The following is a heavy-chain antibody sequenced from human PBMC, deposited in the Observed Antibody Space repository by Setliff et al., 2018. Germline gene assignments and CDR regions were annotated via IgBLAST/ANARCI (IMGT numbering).Heavy chain of an antibody. D-gene: IGHD2-2*01. CDR2: ISAYNGNT. Sequence: ASVKVSCKASGYTFTSYGISWVRQAPGQGLEWMGWISAYNGNTSYAQKLQGRVTMTTDTSTSTAYMELRSLRSDDTAVYYCARDPSLYCSSTSCSPHWFDPWGQGTLVTVSS. CDR1: GYTFTSYG. CDR3: ARDPSLYCSSTSCSPHWFDP. J-gene: IGHJ5*02. V-gene: IGHV1-18*01.